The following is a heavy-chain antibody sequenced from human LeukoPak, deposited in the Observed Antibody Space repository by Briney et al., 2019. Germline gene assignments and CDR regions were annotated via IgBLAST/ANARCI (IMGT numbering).Heavy chain of an antibody. CDR1: GFTFSSYG. CDR3: TTNKGHDYGDYRFDY. CDR2: IRYDGSNK. D-gene: IGHD4-17*01. Sequence: QPGGSLRLSCAASGFTFSSYGMHWVRQAPGKGLEWVAFIRYDGSNKYYADSVKGRFTISRDNSKNTLYLQMNSLRAEDTAVYYCTTNKGHDYGDYRFDYWGQGTLVTVSS. V-gene: IGHV3-30*02. J-gene: IGHJ4*02.